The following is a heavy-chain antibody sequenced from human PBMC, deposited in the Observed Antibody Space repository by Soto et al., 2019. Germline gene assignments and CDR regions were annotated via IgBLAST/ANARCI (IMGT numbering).Heavy chain of an antibody. CDR3: ARVPAASSWFDH. CDR1: GGSMFSSY. D-gene: IGHD2-15*01. Sequence: PXETLSLTCTVSGGSMFSSYWTWIRQPPGKGLEWIGNVYYSGSTNYNPSLKSRITISVDTSKNQFSLNLSSVTAADTAVYYCARVPAASSWFDHWGQGPLVTVSS. J-gene: IGHJ5*02. V-gene: IGHV4-59*01. CDR2: VYYSGST.